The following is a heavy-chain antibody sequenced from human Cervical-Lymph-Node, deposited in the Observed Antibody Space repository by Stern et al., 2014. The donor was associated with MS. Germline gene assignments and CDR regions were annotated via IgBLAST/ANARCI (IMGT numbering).Heavy chain of an antibody. CDR2: ISSGGSYI. CDR3: ARGRGGNYRYYFDY. Sequence: EVQLLQSGGGLVKPGRSLRLSCAASGFTFSSYSMYCVRQAPGKRLESVAFISSGGSYIYYADSLKGRFTISRDNAKNSRYLQMNSLRAEDTAVYFCARGRGGNYRYYFDYWGQGTLVTVSS. V-gene: IGHV3-21*01. J-gene: IGHJ4*02. D-gene: IGHD4-23*01. CDR1: GFTFSSYS.